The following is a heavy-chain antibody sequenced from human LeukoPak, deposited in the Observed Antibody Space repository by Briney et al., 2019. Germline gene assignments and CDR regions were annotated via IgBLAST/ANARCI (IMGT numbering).Heavy chain of an antibody. Sequence: GSPKPSFFVPGIRFSSNWKKWVRPAPGKGLEWVANIKYDGREKYYVDSVKGRFTISRDNAKNSLYLQMNSLRAEDTAVYYCAKDGRADGYWGQGTLVTVSS. V-gene: IGHV3-7*03. CDR2: IKYDGREK. CDR1: GIRFSSNW. J-gene: IGHJ4*02. D-gene: IGHD2-15*01. CDR3: AKDGRADGY.